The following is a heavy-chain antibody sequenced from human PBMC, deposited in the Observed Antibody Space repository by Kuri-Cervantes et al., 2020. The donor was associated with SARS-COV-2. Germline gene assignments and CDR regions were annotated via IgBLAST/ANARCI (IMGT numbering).Heavy chain of an antibody. CDR2: IYYSGSV. V-gene: IGHV4-59*01. CDR3: ARSAAAFYGMDV. D-gene: IGHD2-2*01. CDR1: GDSISPYY. J-gene: IGHJ6*02. Sequence: SETLSLTCSVSGDSISPYYWTWIRQPPGKGLEWIGHIYYSGSVNYNPSLMSRLTISADKSKNQVSLKLTSVTAAGTAVYYCARSAAAFYGMDVWGQGTTVTVSS.